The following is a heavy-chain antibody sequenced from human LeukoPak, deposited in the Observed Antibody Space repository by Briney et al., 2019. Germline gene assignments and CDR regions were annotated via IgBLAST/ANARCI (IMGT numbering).Heavy chain of an antibody. J-gene: IGHJ4*02. D-gene: IGHD3-3*01. CDR2: VDPEDGET. CDR1: GYTFTDYY. V-gene: IGHV1-69-2*01. CDR3: ATDLTSIFGVVIIVMDY. Sequence: GATVKISCKASGYTFTDYYMHWVQQAPGKGLEWMGRVDPEDGETIYAEKFQGRVTITADTSTDTAYMELSSLRSEDTAVYYCATDLTSIFGVVIIVMDYWGQGTLVTVSS.